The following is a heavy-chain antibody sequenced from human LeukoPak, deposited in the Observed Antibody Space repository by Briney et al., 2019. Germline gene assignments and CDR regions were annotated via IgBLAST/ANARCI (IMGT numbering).Heavy chain of an antibody. CDR1: GFTFSDYN. D-gene: IGHD1-26*01. J-gene: IGHJ4*02. Sequence: GGSLRPSCAASGFTFSDYNMRWIRQAPGKWLEWISYIGTSGRTIYYADSVRGRFTISRDNARNSLYLQMNSLRAEDTAVYYCARDNGGRYPDYWGQGTLVTVSS. CDR2: IGTSGRTI. CDR3: ARDNGGRYPDY. V-gene: IGHV3-11*01.